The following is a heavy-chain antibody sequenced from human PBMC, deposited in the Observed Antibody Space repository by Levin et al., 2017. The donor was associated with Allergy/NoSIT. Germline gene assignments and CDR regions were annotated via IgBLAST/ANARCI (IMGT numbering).Heavy chain of an antibody. D-gene: IGHD2-15*01. V-gene: IGHV5-51*01. CDR3: ARYGLSDCTGGRCYKSFFYYDMDD. CDR2: IYPGDSNT. Sequence: ASVKVSCQRSGYNFPDYWIGWVRQMPGKGLEWMGIIYPGDSNTKYSPSFQGQVTIPADKSIRTAYLQWSSLKASDTAIYYCARYGLSDCTGGRCYKSFFYYDMDDWGQGTTVTVSS. CDR1: GYNFPDYW. J-gene: IGHJ6*02.